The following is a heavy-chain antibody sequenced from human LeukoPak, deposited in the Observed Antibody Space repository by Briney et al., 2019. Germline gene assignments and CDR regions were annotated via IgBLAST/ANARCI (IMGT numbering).Heavy chain of an antibody. CDR1: GYTFTSYG. V-gene: IGHV1-18*01. CDR2: ISAYNGNT. Sequence: ASVKVSCKASGYTFTSYGISRVRQAPGQGLEWMGWISAYNGNTNYAQKLQGRVTMTTDTSTSTAYMELRSLRSDDTAVYYCARSGDDILTGYYNVAFDYWGQGTLVTVSS. J-gene: IGHJ4*02. CDR3: ARSGDDILTGYYNVAFDY. D-gene: IGHD3-9*01.